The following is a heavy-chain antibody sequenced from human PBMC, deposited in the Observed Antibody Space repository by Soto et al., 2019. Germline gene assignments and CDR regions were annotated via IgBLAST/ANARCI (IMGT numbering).Heavy chain of an antibody. J-gene: IGHJ4*02. CDR2: ISAYNGNT. CDR3: ARDIDPSRFLEWTSIDY. V-gene: IGHV1-18*01. CDR1: GYTFTDYA. D-gene: IGHD3-3*01. Sequence: RASVKVSCKASGYTFTDYAITWVRQAPGQGLEWMGWISAYNGNTNYAQKLQGRVTMTTDTSTSTAYMDLRSLRSDDTAVYYCARDIDPSRFLEWTSIDYWGQGTLVTVSS.